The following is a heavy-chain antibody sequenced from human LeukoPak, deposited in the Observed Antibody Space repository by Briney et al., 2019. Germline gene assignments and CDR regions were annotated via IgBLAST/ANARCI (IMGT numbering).Heavy chain of an antibody. CDR3: VRERGDSRAAGYGMDV. J-gene: IGHJ6*02. CDR2: INPNSGGT. D-gene: IGHD6-19*01. Sequence: GASVKVSCKASGYTFTGYYMHWVRQAPGQGLEWMGSINPNSGGTNYAQKFQGRVTMTRDTSISTAYMELSRLRSDDTAVYYCVRERGDSRAAGYGMDVWGQGTTVTVSS. CDR1: GYTFTGYY. V-gene: IGHV1-2*02.